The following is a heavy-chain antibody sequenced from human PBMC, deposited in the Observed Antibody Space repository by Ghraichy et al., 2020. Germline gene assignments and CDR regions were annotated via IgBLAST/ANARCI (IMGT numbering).Heavy chain of an antibody. CDR1: GYTFTSYG. Sequence: ASVKVSCKASGYTFTSYGISWVRQAPGQGLEWLGWISAYNGDTNYAQKLQGRVTMTTDTSTSTAYMELRSLRSDDTAVYYCARDLLHYSSGYEATFDIWGHGTMVTVSS. CDR3: ARDLLHYSSGYEATFDI. V-gene: IGHV1-18*01. CDR2: ISAYNGDT. D-gene: IGHD6-19*01. J-gene: IGHJ3*02.